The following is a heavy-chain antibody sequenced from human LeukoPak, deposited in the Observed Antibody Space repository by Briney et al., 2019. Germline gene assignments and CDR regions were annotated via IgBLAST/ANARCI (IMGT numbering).Heavy chain of an antibody. CDR2: ISWNSVGI. J-gene: IGHJ3*01. D-gene: IGHD2-21*02. CDR3: TKDRGGNTAAFDF. CDR1: GFTFDDYG. Sequence: GGSLRLSCAASGFTFDDYGMYWVRQVPGKGLEWVSGISWNSVGIGYADSVKGRFTISRDNAKNSLYLQMNSLRAEDTALYYCTKDRGGNTAAFDFWGRGTMVTVSS. V-gene: IGHV3-9*01.